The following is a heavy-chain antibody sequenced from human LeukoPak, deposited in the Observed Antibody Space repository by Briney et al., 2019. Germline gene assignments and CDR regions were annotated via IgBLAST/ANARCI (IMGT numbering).Heavy chain of an antibody. CDR1: GFTFDDYG. Sequence: GSLRLSCAASGFTFDDYGMSWVRQAPGKGLEWIGNVYYSGGTYYNPSLKSRVTISVDTSKNQFSLKLRSVTAADTALYYCATTSGDFLFNFFDPWGQGTLVTVSS. CDR3: ATTSGDFLFNFFDP. CDR2: VYYSGGT. J-gene: IGHJ5*02. V-gene: IGHV4-59*04. D-gene: IGHD3-10*01.